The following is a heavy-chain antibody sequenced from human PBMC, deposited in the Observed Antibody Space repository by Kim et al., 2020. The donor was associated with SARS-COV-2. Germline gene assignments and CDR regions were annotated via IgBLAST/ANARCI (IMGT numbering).Heavy chain of an antibody. J-gene: IGHJ5*02. CDR2: IIPILGIA. D-gene: IGHD6-13*01. CDR1: GGTFSSYT. Sequence: SVKVSCKASGGTFSSYTISWVRQAPGQGLEWMGRIIPILGIANYAQKFQGRVTVTADKSTSKAYMELSSLSSEDTAVYYCARRGGSSWHSGWFDPWGQGGQVADAS. CDR3: ARRGGSSWHSGWFDP. V-gene: IGHV1-69*02.